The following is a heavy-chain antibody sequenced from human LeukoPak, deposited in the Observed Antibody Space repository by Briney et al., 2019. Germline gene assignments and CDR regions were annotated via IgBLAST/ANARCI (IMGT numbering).Heavy chain of an antibody. J-gene: IGHJ4*02. CDR3: ARDMSSCSSTSCYVDLDY. CDR1: GDSVSINSAA. V-gene: IGHV6-1*01. Sequence: SQTLSLTYAISGDSVSINSAAWNWLRQSPSRGLEWLGSTYYRSKWYNDDAVSVKSRITINPDTSKNQFSLQLNSVTPEDTAVYYCARDMSSCSSTSCYVDLDYWGQGTLVTVSS. D-gene: IGHD2-2*01. CDR2: TYYRSKWYN.